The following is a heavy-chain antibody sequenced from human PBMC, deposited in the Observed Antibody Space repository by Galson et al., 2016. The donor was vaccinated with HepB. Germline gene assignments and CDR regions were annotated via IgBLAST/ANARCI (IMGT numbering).Heavy chain of an antibody. Sequence: SETLSLTCAVSGVSIANNGSITNNYWWSWVRQSPGEGLEWIGEIYQTGTAHYNPSFTSRATISVDKSKNQISLRLASVTAADTAVYYCARGNLGTPASLAFYYWGQGTLVSVSS. J-gene: IGHJ4*02. V-gene: IGHV4-4*02. CDR3: ARGNLGTPASLAFYY. CDR2: IYQTGTA. CDR1: GVSIANNGSITNNYW. D-gene: IGHD4-23*01.